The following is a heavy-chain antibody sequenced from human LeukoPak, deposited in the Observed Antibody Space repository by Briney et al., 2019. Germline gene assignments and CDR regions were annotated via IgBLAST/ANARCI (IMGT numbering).Heavy chain of an antibody. CDR3: ARVPAARDWFDP. CDR2: IYYSGST. Sequence: SETLSLTCTVSGGSISSGDYYWSWIRQPPGKGLEWIGYIYYSGSTYYNPSLKSRVTISVDTSKNQFSLKLSSVTAADTAVYYCARVPAARDWFDPWGQGTLVTVSS. J-gene: IGHJ5*02. D-gene: IGHD2-2*01. V-gene: IGHV4-30-4*02. CDR1: GGSISSGDYY.